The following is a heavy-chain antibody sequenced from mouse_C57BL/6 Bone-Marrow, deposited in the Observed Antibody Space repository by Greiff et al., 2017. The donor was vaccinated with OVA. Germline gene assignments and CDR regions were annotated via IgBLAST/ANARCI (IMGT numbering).Heavy chain of an antibody. Sequence: QVQLQQSGAELVRPGTSVKVSCKASGYAFTNYLLEWVKQRPGQGLEWIGVINPGSGGTNYNEKFKGKATLTADTSSSTAYMQLSSLTSEDSAVYFCARERGWFAYWGQGTLVTVSA. CDR2: INPGSGGT. J-gene: IGHJ3*01. CDR3: ARERGWFAY. V-gene: IGHV1-54*01. CDR1: GYAFTNYL.